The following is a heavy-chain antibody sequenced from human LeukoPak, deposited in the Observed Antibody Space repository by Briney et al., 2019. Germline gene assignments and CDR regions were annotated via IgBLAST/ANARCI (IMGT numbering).Heavy chain of an antibody. Sequence: SVNLSCKASGGTFSSYAISWDRHPPGQGSEWKGTTIPTLSKTNYAQKFQDRVTTTADKSTNTAYMDLSSLMTEDTAMDYCGYYLGRYFDYWGQGILVTVSS. V-gene: IGHV1-69*04. J-gene: IGHJ4*02. CDR3: GYYLGRYFDY. CDR1: GGTFSSYA. CDR2: TIPTLSKT. D-gene: IGHD3-10*01.